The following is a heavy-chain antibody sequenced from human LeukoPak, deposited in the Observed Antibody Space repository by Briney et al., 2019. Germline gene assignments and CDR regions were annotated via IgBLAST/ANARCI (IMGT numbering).Heavy chain of an antibody. J-gene: IGHJ4*02. CDR1: GYTFSSYG. D-gene: IGHD3-10*01. CDR2: ISAYNGNT. Sequence: GAPVKVSCKASGYTFSSYGISWVRQAPGQGLEWMGWISAYNGNTNYRQKLQGRVTMTTDTFTGTAYMDLRSLRSDDTAIYYCARDSPDGSGTYYNDSPDYWGQGTLVTVSS. V-gene: IGHV1-18*01. CDR3: ARDSPDGSGTYYNDSPDY.